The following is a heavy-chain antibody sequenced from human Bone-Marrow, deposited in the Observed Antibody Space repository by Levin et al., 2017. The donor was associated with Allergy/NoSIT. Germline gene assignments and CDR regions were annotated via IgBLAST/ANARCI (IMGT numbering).Heavy chain of an antibody. CDR1: EFTFTTYS. CDR3: VGSSNWYLYYFDY. D-gene: IGHD6-13*01. CDR2: ISSSGTYI. V-gene: IGHV3-21*01. Sequence: GESLKISCAASEFTFTTYSMNWVRQAPGKGLEWLSSISSSGTYIDYADSVKGRFTISRDNAKKSLYLQMNSLRAEDTAVYYCVGSSNWYLYYFDYWGQGTLVTVSS. J-gene: IGHJ4*02.